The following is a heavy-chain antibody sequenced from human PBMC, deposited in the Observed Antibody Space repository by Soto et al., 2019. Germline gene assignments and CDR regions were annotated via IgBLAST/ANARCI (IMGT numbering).Heavy chain of an antibody. CDR2: ISYHGINT. J-gene: IGHJ5*02. Sequence: QVQLVESGGGAVQPGGSLRLSCAASGFTFSSFGMHWVRQAPGKGLEWVAVISYHGINTHYADSVRGRFTISRDNYRNTGHLDMSSLRREDTAVYYCAKTGETGYDWGWFDPWGQGTRVTVSS. V-gene: IGHV3-30*18. D-gene: IGHD5-12*01. CDR3: AKTGETGYDWGWFDP. CDR1: GFTFSSFG.